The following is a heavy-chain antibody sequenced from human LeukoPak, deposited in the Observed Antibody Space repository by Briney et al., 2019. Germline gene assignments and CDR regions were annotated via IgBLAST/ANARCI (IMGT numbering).Heavy chain of an antibody. CDR2: IIPILGIA. CDR3: ARDGDGMDV. J-gene: IGHJ6*02. Sequence: GASVKVSCKASGGTFSSYAVSWVRQAPGQGLERMGRIIPILGIANYAQKFQGRVTITADKSTSTAYMELSSLRSEDTAVYYCARDGDGMDVWGQGTTVTVSS. V-gene: IGHV1-69*04. CDR1: GGTFSSYA.